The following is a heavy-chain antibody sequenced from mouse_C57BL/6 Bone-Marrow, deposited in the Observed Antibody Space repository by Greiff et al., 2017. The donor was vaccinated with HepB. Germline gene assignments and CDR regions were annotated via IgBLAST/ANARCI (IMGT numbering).Heavy chain of an antibody. Sequence: EVMLVESGGGLVKPGGSLKLSCAASGFTFSDYGMHWVRQAPEKGLEWVAYISSGSSTIYYADTVKGRFTISRDNAKNTLFLQMTSLRSEDTAMYYCARYDGYFCYAMDYWGQGTSVTVSS. CDR2: ISSGSSTI. CDR3: ARYDGYFCYAMDY. CDR1: GFTFSDYG. D-gene: IGHD2-3*01. V-gene: IGHV5-17*01. J-gene: IGHJ4*01.